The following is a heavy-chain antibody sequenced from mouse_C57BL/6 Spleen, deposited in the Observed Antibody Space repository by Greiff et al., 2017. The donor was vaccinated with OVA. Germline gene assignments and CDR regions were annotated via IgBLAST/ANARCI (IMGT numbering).Heavy chain of an antibody. D-gene: IGHD2-3*01. V-gene: IGHV1-81*01. J-gene: IGHJ2*01. CDR3: AREYPDGYYAY. Sequence: QVQLKESGAELARPGASVKLSCKASGYTFTSYGISWVKQRPGQGLEWIGEIYPRSGNTYYNEKFKGKATLTADKSYSTAYMELRSLTSEDSAVNFCAREYPDGYYAYGGQGTTLTVSS. CDR1: GYTFTSYG. CDR2: IYPRSGNT.